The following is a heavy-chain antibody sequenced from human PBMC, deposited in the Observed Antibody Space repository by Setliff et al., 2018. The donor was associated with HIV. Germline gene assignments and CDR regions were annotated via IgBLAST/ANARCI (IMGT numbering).Heavy chain of an antibody. V-gene: IGHV3-11*04. CDR1: GFTFSDYY. J-gene: IGHJ2*01. CDR2: ISRGGRTK. CDR3: ARVPVMATITYWYFDL. D-gene: IGHD5-12*01. Sequence: GGSLRLSWAAPGFTFSDYYMSWIRQAPGKGLEWISYISRGGRTKYYADSVKGRFTISRDNAKNSLYLQMNSMRAEDTTIYYCARVPVMATITYWYFDLWGRGTLV.